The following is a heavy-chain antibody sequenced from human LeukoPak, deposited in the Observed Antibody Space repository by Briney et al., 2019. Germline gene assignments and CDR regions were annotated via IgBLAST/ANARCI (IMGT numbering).Heavy chain of an antibody. J-gene: IGHJ4*02. Sequence: PSDTLSLTCTVSGGSVNRGSFYWAWVRQPPGKGLEWIGGIHRSGNTYYNPSLKSRITISIDTSQNQFSLNLSSVTATDRAVYYCARHEGSYYDKSGYTFDRWGQGTLVIVSS. D-gene: IGHD3-22*01. V-gene: IGHV4-39*01. CDR3: ARHEGSYYDKSGYTFDR. CDR1: GGSVNRGSFY. CDR2: IHRSGNT.